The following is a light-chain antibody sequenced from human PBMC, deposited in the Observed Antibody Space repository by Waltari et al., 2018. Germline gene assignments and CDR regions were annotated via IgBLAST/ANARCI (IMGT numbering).Light chain of an antibody. J-gene: IGLJ2*01. V-gene: IGLV1-44*01. CDR1: SSNIGSNP. Sequence: QSVLTQPPSASGTPGQRVTISCSGSSSNIGSNPVNWYQQLPGTAPKLLIYSNNQRPSGFPDRFSGSKSGTSASLAISGLQSEDEADYYCAAWDDSLNGVVFGRGTKLTVL. CDR3: AAWDDSLNGVV. CDR2: SNN.